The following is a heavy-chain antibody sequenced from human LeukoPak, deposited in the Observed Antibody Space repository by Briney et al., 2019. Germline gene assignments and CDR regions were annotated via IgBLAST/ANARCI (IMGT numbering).Heavy chain of an antibody. J-gene: IGHJ4*02. V-gene: IGHV4-34*01. CDR2: INHSGST. CDR1: GGSFSGYY. CDR3: ARGDVGATPARPIDY. D-gene: IGHD1-26*01. Sequence: PSETLSLTCAVYGGSFSGYYWSWIRQPPGKGLVWIGEINHSGSTNYNPSLKSRVTISVDTSKNQFSLKLSSVTAADTAVYYCARGDVGATPARPIDYWGQGTLVTVSS.